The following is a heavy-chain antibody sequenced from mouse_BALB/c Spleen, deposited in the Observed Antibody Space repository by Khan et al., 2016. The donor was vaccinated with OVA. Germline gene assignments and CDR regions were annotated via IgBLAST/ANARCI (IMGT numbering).Heavy chain of an antibody. CDR3: ARRGLNGIFVY. CDR2: IDPSTGYA. V-gene: IGHV1-7*01. CDR1: GYSFITYW. J-gene: IGHJ3*01. Sequence: QIQLVQSGAELAKPGASLKMSCTASGYSFITYWIHWVKQRPGQGLEWIGYIDPSTGYAEYNQKFTDKATLPADKSSSTAYMQLTSLTSEDSAVYYCARRGLNGIFVYWGQGTLVTVSA. D-gene: IGHD1-3*01.